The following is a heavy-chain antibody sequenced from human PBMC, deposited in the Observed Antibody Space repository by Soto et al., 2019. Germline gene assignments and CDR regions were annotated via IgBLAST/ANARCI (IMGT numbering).Heavy chain of an antibody. J-gene: IGHJ6*02. D-gene: IGHD2-2*01. CDR2: ISGSGGST. CDR3: ANPGPLGVPAVYPISYYYYGMDV. CDR1: GFPFSSYA. Sequence: PGGSLRLSCAASGFPFSSYAMSWVRQAPGKGLEWVSAISGSGGSTYYADSVKGRFTISRDNSKNTLYLQMNSLRAEDTAVYYCANPGPLGVPAVYPISYYYYGMDVWGQGTTVTVSS. V-gene: IGHV3-23*01.